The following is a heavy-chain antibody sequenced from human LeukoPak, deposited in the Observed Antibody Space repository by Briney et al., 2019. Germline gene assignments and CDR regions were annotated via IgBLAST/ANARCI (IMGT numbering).Heavy chain of an antibody. V-gene: IGHV4-39*01. Sequence: SETLSLTCTVSGGSTSSSSYYWGWIRQPPGKGLEWIGSIYYSGSTYYSPSLKSRITISVDTSKNHFSLKLSSVTAADTAVYCCARHPLRGSGTYYRDYYYYMDVWGKGTTVTVSS. CDR3: ARHPLRGSGTYYRDYYYYMDV. D-gene: IGHD3-10*01. CDR1: GGSTSSSSYY. J-gene: IGHJ6*03. CDR2: IYYSGST.